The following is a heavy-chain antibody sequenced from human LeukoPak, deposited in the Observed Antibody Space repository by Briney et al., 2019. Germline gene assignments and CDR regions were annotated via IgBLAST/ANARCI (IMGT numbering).Heavy chain of an antibody. CDR3: ARNPLKYSYGQYYFDY. CDR1: GFTFSSYG. Sequence: PGGSLRLSCAASGFTFSSYGMHWVRQAPGKGLEWVAVIWYDGSNKYYADSVKGRFTISRDNSKNTLYLQMNSLRAEDRAVYYCARNPLKYSYGQYYFDYWGQGTLVTVSS. V-gene: IGHV3-33*01. J-gene: IGHJ4*02. D-gene: IGHD5-18*01. CDR2: IWYDGSNK.